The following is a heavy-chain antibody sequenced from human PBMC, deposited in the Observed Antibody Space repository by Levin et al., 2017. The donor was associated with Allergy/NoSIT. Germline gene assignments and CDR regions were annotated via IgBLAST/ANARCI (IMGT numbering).Heavy chain of an antibody. J-gene: IGHJ4*02. CDR2: ISSSSSYI. CDR3: ARDTINTVTIFDY. Sequence: GESLKISCAASGFTFSSYSMNWVRQAPGKGLEWVSSISSSSSYIYYADSVKGRFTISRDNAKNSLYLQMNSLRAEDTAVYYCARDTINTVTIFDYWGQGTLVTVSS. CDR1: GFTFSSYS. V-gene: IGHV3-21*01. D-gene: IGHD4-17*01.